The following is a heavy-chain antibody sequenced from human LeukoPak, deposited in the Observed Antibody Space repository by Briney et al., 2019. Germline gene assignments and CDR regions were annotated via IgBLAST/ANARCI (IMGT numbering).Heavy chain of an antibody. CDR1: GYTFTSYG. D-gene: IGHD3-22*01. V-gene: IGHV1-18*01. CDR2: ISAYNGNT. J-gene: IGHJ4*02. CDR3: ASRAYYYDSSGYLRGTAYYFDY. Sequence: GASVKVSCKASGYTFTSYGISWVRQAPGQGLEWMGWISAYNGNTNYAQKLQGRVTMTTDTSTSTAYMELRSLRSEDTAVYYCASRAYYYDSSGYLRGTAYYFDYWGQGTLVTVSS.